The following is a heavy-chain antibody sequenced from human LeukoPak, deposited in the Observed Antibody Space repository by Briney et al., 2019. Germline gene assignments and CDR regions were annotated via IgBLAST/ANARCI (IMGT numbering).Heavy chain of an antibody. CDR1: GFTFSSYA. CDR3: AKGYGSGSYYPIDYFDY. CDR2: ISGSGGST. Sequence: PGGSLRLSCAASGFTFSSYAMSWVRQAPGKGLEWVSAISGSGGSTYYADSVKGRFTISRDNSKNTLYLQMNSLRAEDTAVYYCAKGYGSGSYYPIDYFDYWGQGTLVTASS. J-gene: IGHJ4*02. V-gene: IGHV3-23*01. D-gene: IGHD3-10*01.